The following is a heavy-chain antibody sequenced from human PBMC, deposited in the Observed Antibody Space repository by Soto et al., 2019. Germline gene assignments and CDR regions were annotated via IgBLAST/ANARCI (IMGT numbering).Heavy chain of an antibody. V-gene: IGHV5-51*01. CDR2: IYPGDSDT. J-gene: IGHJ5*02. CDR3: ARRSTAGLDDNWFDP. D-gene: IGHD1-1*01. CDR1: GYSFTSYW. Sequence: PGESLKISCKGSGYSFTSYWIGWVRQMPGKGLEWMGIIYPGDSDTRYSPSFQGQVTISADKSISTAYLQWSSLKASDTAMYYCARRSTAGLDDNWFDPWGQGTLVTVSS.